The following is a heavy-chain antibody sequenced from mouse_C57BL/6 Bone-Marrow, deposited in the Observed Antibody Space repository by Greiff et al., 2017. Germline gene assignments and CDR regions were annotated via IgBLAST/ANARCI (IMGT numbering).Heavy chain of an antibody. V-gene: IGHV5-15*01. D-gene: IGHD2-5*01. CDR3: ARHSNHQAWFAY. CDR2: ISNLAYSI. Sequence: EVKLVESGGGLVQPGGSLKLSCAASGFTFSDYGMAWVRQAPRTGPEWVAFISNLAYSIYYADTVTGRFTISRENAKNTLYLEMSSLRSEDTAMYYCARHSNHQAWFAYWGQGTLVTVSA. J-gene: IGHJ3*01. CDR1: GFTFSDYG.